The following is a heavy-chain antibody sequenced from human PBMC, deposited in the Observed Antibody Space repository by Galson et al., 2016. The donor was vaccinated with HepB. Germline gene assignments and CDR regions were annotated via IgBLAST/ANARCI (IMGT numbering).Heavy chain of an antibody. CDR2: IYGGGTT. Sequence: SLRLSCAASGFTVSSNYMSWVRQAPGKGLEWVSVIYGGGTTYNADSVKDTFTISRDNSKNTVHLQMTSLRVEDTAVYYCARGYGMDVWGQGTTVTVSS. J-gene: IGHJ6*02. V-gene: IGHV3-66*01. CDR1: GFTVSSNY. CDR3: ARGYGMDV.